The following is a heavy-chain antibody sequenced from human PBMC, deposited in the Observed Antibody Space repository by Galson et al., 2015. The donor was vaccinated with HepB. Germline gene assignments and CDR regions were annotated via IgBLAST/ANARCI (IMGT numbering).Heavy chain of an antibody. V-gene: IGHV1-69*02. D-gene: IGHD6-19*01. CDR2: IIPILGIA. Sequence: SVKVSCKASGGTFSSYTISWVRQAPGQGLEWMGRIIPILGIANYAQKFQGRVTITADKSTSTAYMELSSLRSEDTAVYYCARAPRGVAGYAWGGMDVWGQGTTVTVSS. CDR1: GGTFSSYT. J-gene: IGHJ6*02. CDR3: ARAPRGVAGYAWGGMDV.